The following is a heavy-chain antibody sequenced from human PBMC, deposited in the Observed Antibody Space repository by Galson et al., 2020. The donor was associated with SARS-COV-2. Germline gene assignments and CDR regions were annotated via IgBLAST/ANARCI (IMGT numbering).Heavy chain of an antibody. D-gene: IGHD3-10*01. Sequence: GGSLSLSCTASAFPFSTSSQSRVRPTPGTGPEWVANLKDDASEKSYVDSVKGRFTISRDNAKNSVYLQMNSLRAEDTAVYYCARGPYDDGSGTYHYFDYWGQGTLVTVSS. CDR2: LKDDASEK. CDR1: AFPFSTSS. V-gene: IGHV3-7*03. J-gene: IGHJ4*02. CDR3: ARGPYDDGSGTYHYFDY.